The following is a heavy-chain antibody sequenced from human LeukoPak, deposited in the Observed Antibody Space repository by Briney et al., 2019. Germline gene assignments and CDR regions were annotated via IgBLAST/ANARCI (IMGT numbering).Heavy chain of an antibody. CDR2: ISASGGTK. V-gene: IGHV3-23*01. Sequence: PGGSLRLSCAASGFTFSNYAMNWVRQAPGKGLEWVSCISASGGTKLYADSVKGRFITSRDDSKNTLYVQMSSLRAEDTAVYYCARSLKWNLVGFDYWGQGTLVTVSS. CDR1: GFTFSNYA. J-gene: IGHJ4*02. CDR3: ARSLKWNLVGFDY. D-gene: IGHD1-1*01.